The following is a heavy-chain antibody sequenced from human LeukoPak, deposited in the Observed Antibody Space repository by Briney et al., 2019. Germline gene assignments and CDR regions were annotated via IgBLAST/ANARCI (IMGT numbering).Heavy chain of an antibody. D-gene: IGHD2-2*01. Sequence: SETLSLTCAVYGGSFSGYYWSWIRQPPGKGLEWIGEINHSGSTNYNPSLKSRVTISVDTSKNQFSLKLSSVTAADTAVYYCARHRDIVVVLFDPWGQGTLVTVSS. CDR2: INHSGST. CDR3: ARHRDIVVVLFDP. CDR1: GGSFSGYY. J-gene: IGHJ5*02. V-gene: IGHV4-34*01.